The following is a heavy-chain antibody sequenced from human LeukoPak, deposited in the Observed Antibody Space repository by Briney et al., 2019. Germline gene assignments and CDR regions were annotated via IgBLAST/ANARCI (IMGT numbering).Heavy chain of an antibody. V-gene: IGHV4-59*01. J-gene: IGHJ4*02. Sequence: SETLSLTCTVSGGSISSYYWSWLRQPPGKGLEWIGYIYYSGSTNYNPSLKSRITISVDTSKNHFSLKLSSVTAADTAVYYCARWGVVGAVKGFDYWGQGTLVTVSS. CDR3: ARWGVVGAVKGFDY. CDR1: GGSISSYY. D-gene: IGHD2-15*01. CDR2: IYYSGST.